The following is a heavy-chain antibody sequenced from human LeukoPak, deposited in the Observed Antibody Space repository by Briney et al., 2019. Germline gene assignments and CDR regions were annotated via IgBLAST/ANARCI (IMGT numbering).Heavy chain of an antibody. Sequence: GGSPRLSCAASGFTFSSYWMHWVRQAPGKGLVWVSRINSDGSSTSYADSVKGRFAISRDNAKSTLCLQMNSLRAEDTAVYYCARDRYYDSRLDPWGQGTLVTVSS. D-gene: IGHD3-22*01. J-gene: IGHJ5*02. CDR1: GFTFSSYW. CDR2: INSDGSST. V-gene: IGHV3-74*01. CDR3: ARDRYYDSRLDP.